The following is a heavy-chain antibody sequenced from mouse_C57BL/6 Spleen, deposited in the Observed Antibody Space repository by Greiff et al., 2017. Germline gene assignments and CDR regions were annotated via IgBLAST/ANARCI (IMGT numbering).Heavy chain of an antibody. V-gene: IGHV1-72*01. CDR2: IDPNSGGT. J-gene: IGHJ1*03. CDR3: ARGGSNYGGYFDV. Sequence: QVQLQQPGAELVKPGASVKLSCKASGYTFTSYWMHWVKQRPGRGLEWIGRIDPNSGGTKYNEKFKSKATLTVDKPSSTAYMQLSSLTSEDSAVYYCARGGSNYGGYFDVWGTGTTVTVSS. D-gene: IGHD2-5*01. CDR1: GYTFTSYW.